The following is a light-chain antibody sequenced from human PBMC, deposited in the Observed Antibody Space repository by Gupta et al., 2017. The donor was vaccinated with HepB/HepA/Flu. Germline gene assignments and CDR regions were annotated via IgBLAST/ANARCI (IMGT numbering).Light chain of an antibody. Sequence: QSVLTQPPSASGTPGQMVTISCSGSSSHLGSNTVNWYQQLPGTAPKLLIYSNNQRPSGVPDRFSGSKSGTSAALAISGLQSEDEADYYCAAWDDSLNGWVFGGGTKLTVL. V-gene: IGLV1-44*01. CDR2: SNN. CDR3: AAWDDSLNGWV. CDR1: SSHLGSNT. J-gene: IGLJ3*02.